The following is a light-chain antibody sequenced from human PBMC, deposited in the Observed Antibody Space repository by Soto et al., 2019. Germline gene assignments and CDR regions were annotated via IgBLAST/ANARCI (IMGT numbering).Light chain of an antibody. CDR1: SSDVGGYNY. V-gene: IGLV2-14*01. J-gene: IGLJ2*01. Sequence: QSALTQPASVSGSPGQSITISCTGTSSDVGGYNYVSWYQQHPGKAPKLMIYDVSNRPSGVSNRFSGSKSGNTASLTISGLRAEDGADYYGSSYTSSSTPVVLGGGTKLTVL. CDR2: DVS. CDR3: SSYTSSSTPVV.